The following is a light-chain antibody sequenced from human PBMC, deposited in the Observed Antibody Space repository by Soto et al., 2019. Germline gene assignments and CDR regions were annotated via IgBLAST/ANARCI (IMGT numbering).Light chain of an antibody. CDR1: NIGSKA. V-gene: IGLV3-21*02. J-gene: IGLJ1*01. Sequence: ELTQPPSLSVAPGQTARITCGGHNIGSKAVHWYRQQPGQAHVLVVHDDSDRPSGIPERFSGSNSGNTATLTISRVEAGDEADYYCQVWDSSSDLYVFGIGTKVTVL. CDR3: QVWDSSSDLYV. CDR2: DDS.